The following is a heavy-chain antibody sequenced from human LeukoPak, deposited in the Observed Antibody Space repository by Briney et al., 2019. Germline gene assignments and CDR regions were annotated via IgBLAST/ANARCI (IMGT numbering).Heavy chain of an antibody. CDR1: GGSISRGPYF. V-gene: IGHV4-39*01. J-gene: IGHJ4*02. CDR2: IYYGGNT. Sequence: SVTLSVTYTVSGGSISRGPYFWGWIRPPPAKGLEGIGRIYYGGNTYYNPSLKSRVTISVDTSKNQFSLKLSSVTAADTALYYCAKHYMGSSYNHGLDCWGQGTLVTVSS. CDR3: AKHYMGSSYNHGLDC. D-gene: IGHD3-10*01.